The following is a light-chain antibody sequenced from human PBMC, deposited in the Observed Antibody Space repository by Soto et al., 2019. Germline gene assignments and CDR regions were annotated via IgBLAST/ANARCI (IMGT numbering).Light chain of an antibody. CDR2: EVS. V-gene: IGLV2-14*01. CDR1: NSDVGAYNY. CDR3: SSHTRSSTLV. J-gene: IGLJ3*02. Sequence: QSALTQPASVSGSPGQSITISCTGTNSDVGAYNYVSWYQQHPGKVPKLMIYEVSNRPSGVSNRFSASKSGNTASLTISGLLAEDEADYYCSSHTRSSTLVFGGGTKVTVL.